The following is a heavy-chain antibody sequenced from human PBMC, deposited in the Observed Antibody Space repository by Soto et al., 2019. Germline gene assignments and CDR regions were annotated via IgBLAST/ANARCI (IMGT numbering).Heavy chain of an antibody. CDR2: IYYSGST. CDR1: GGSICSYY. V-gene: IGHV4-59*01. CDR3: ARVGYYGSGTVRPNYYYYMDV. D-gene: IGHD3-10*01. Sequence: HSETLSITCTVSGGSICSYYWSWIRQPPGKGLEWIGYIYYSGSTNYNPSLKSRVTISVDTSKNQFSLKLSSVTAADTAVYYCARVGYYGSGTVRPNYYYYMDVWGEGTTVTVSS. J-gene: IGHJ6*03.